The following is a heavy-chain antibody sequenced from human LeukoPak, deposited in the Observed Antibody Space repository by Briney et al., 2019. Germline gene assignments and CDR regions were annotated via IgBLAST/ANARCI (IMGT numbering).Heavy chain of an antibody. CDR2: ISSSSSYI. CDR3: ARVEDRIAVAGTAFHRLPHHFDY. J-gene: IGHJ4*02. D-gene: IGHD6-19*01. V-gene: IGHV3-21*01. Sequence: GGSLRLSCAASGFTFSSYSMNWVRQAPGKGLEWVSSISSSSSYIYYADSVKGRFTISRDNAKNSLYLQMNSLRAEDTAVYYCARVEDRIAVAGTAFHRLPHHFDYWGQGTLVTVSS. CDR1: GFTFSSYS.